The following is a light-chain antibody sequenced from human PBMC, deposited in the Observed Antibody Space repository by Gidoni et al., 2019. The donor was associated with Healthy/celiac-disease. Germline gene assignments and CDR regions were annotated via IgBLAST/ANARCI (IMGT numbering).Light chain of an antibody. CDR2: AAS. CDR1: QSISSY. Sequence: DIQMTQCPSSLSASVGDRVTITCRASQSISSYLNWYQQKPGKAPKLQIYAASSLQSGVPSRFSGSGSGTDFTLTISSLQPEDFATYYCQQSYSTLLTFGGGTKVEIK. V-gene: IGKV1-39*01. CDR3: QQSYSTLLT. J-gene: IGKJ4*01.